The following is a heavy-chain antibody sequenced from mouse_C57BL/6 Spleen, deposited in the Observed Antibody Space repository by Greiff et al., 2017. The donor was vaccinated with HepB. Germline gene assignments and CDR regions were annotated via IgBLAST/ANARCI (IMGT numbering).Heavy chain of an antibody. V-gene: IGHV5-17*01. J-gene: IGHJ4*01. D-gene: IGHD2-13*01. CDR2: ISSGSSTI. Sequence: EVQLVESGGGLVKPGGSLKLSCAASGFTFSDYGMHWVRQAPEKGLEWVAYISSGSSTIYYADTVKGRVTISRDNATNTPFLQMTSLRSEDTAMYYCARPNGDYHWAMDYWGQGTSVTVSS. CDR3: ARPNGDYHWAMDY. CDR1: GFTFSDYG.